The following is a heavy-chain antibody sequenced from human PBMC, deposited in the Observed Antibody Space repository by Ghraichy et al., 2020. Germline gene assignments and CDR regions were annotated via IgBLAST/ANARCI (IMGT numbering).Heavy chain of an antibody. Sequence: GGSLRLSCAASGFTFSNYAMTWVRQAPGKGLEWVSGISGNGGTTYYADSVKGRFTISRDNSKNTLYLQMNSLRAEDTAVYYCAKSAGGYFTGGSCFKFDYWGQGTLVTVSS. D-gene: IGHD2-15*01. CDR1: GFTFSNYA. J-gene: IGHJ4*02. CDR3: AKSAGGYFTGGSCFKFDY. CDR2: ISGNGGTT. V-gene: IGHV3-23*01.